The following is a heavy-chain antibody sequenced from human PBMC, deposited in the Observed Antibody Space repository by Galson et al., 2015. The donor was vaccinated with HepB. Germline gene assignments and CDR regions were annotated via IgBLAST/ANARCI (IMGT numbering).Heavy chain of an antibody. J-gene: IGHJ4*02. CDR2: IIPIFGTA. V-gene: IGHV1-69*13. CDR1: GGTFSSYA. D-gene: IGHD6-19*01. CDR3: ARGVTQWLDLNYFDY. Sequence: SVKVSCKASGGTFSSYAISWVRQAPGQGLEWMGGIIPIFGTANYAQKFQGRVTITADESTSTAYMELSSLRSEDTAVYYCARGVTQWLDLNYFDYWGQGTLVTVSS.